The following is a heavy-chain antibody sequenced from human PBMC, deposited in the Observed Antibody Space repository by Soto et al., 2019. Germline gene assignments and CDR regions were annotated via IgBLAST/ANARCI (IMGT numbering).Heavy chain of an antibody. CDR1: GFTFSSYA. V-gene: IGHV4-59*01. J-gene: IGHJ4*02. CDR3: ARSDGRY. Sequence: GSLRLSCAASGFTFSSYAMSWVRQAPGKGLEWIGYIYYSGSTNYNPSLKSRVTISVDTSKNQFSLKLSSVTAADTAVYYCARSDGRYWGQGTLVTVSS. CDR2: IYYSGST.